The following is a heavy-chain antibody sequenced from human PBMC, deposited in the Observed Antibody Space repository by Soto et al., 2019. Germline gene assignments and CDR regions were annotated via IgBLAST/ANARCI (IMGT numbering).Heavy chain of an antibody. CDR1: GGSFSGYY. CDR2: INHSGST. V-gene: IGHV4-34*01. D-gene: IGHD3-3*01. CDR3: AQSVAYDFWSGMGRDWFDP. Sequence: SETLSLTCAVYGGSFSGYYWSWIRQPPGKGLEWIGEINHSGSTNYNPSLKSRVTISVDTSKNQFSLKLSSVTAADTAVYYCAQSVAYDFWSGMGRDWFDPWGQGTLVTVSS. J-gene: IGHJ5*02.